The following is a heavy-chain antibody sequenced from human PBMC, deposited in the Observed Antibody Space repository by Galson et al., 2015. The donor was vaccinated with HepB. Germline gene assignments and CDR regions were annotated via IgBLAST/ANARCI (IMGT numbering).Heavy chain of an antibody. Sequence: QSGAEVKRPGTSVKVSCKASGYTFNIYAINWVRQAPGQGLEWMGWINTNTGNPTYAQGFTGRFVFSLDTSVSTAYLQISSLKAEDTAVYYCARESGPGTGYFDFWGQGTLVTVSS. CDR1: GYTFNIYA. CDR3: ARESGPGTGYFDF. V-gene: IGHV7-4-1*02. J-gene: IGHJ4*02. CDR2: INTNTGNP. D-gene: IGHD1-14*01.